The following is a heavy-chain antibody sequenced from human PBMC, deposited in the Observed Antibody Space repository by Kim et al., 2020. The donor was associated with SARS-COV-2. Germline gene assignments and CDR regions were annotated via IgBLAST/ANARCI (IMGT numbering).Heavy chain of an antibody. J-gene: IGHJ6*02. CDR3: ARTLTPYSSGGLWYGMDV. CDR1: GYSFTSYW. CDR2: IYPGDSDT. Sequence: GESLKISCKGSGYSFTSYWIGWVRQMPGKGLEWMGIIYPGDSDTRYSPSFQGQVTISADKSISTAYLQWSSLKASDTAMYYCARTLTPYSSGGLWYGMDVWGQGTTGPVSS. V-gene: IGHV5-51*01. D-gene: IGHD6-19*01.